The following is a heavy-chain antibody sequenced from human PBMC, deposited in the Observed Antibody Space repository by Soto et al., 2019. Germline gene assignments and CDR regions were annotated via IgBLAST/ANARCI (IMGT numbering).Heavy chain of an antibody. V-gene: IGHV1-69*02. CDR1: GGTFSSYT. J-gene: IGHJ4*02. CDR2: IIPILGIA. Sequence: QVQLVQSGAEVKKPGSSVKVSCKASGGTFSSYTISWVRQAPGQGLEWMGRIIPILGIANYAQKFQGRVTITADKSTSTAYMQLCSLRSEDTAVYYCLGVEMTTVTYDYWGQGTLVTVSS. CDR3: LGVEMTTVTYDY. D-gene: IGHD4-17*01.